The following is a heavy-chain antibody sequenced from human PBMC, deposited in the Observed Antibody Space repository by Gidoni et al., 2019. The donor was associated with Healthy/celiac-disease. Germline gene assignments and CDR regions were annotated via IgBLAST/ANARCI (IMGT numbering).Heavy chain of an antibody. J-gene: IGHJ4*02. CDR1: GFTFSSYA. D-gene: IGHD6-6*01. V-gene: IGHV3-23*01. Sequence: EVQLLESGGGLVQPGGSLRLSCAASGFTFSSYAMSWVRQAPGKGLEWVSAISGSGGSTYYADSVKGRFTISRDDSKNTLYLQMNSLRAEDTAVYYCAKDPIKQLVRIDYWGQGTLVTVSS. CDR2: ISGSGGST. CDR3: AKDPIKQLVRIDY.